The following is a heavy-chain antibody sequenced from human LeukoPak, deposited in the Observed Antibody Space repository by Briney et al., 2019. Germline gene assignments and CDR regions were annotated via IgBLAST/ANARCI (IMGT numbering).Heavy chain of an antibody. D-gene: IGHD3-22*01. Sequence: GGSLRLSCAASGFTFSSYWMSWVRQAPGKGLEWVANIKQDGSEKYYVDSVKGRFTISRDNAKNSLYLQMNSLRAEDTAVYYCAREAYYYDSSGYYSGLDPWGQGTLVTVSS. CDR1: GFTFSSYW. V-gene: IGHV3-7*01. J-gene: IGHJ5*02. CDR2: IKQDGSEK. CDR3: AREAYYYDSSGYYSGLDP.